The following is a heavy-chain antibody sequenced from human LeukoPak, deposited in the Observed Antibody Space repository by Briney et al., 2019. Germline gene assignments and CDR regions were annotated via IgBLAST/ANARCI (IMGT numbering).Heavy chain of an antibody. CDR3: ARGGAPYRSYDSNGYYYYY. V-gene: IGHV4-30-2*01. CDR1: GGSISSGGYF. J-gene: IGHJ4*02. Sequence: SQTLSLTCTVSGGSISSGGYFWSWIRQPPGKGLEWIGYIYHSGSTYYNPSLKSRVTISVDRSKNQFSLKLSSVTAADTAVYYCARGGAPYRSYDSNGYYYYYWGQGTLVTVSS. CDR2: IYHSGST. D-gene: IGHD3-22*01.